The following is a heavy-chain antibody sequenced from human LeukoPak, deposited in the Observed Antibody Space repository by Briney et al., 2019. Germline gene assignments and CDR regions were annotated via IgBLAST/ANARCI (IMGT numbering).Heavy chain of an antibody. CDR1: GGSFSSGSYY. J-gene: IGHJ4*02. D-gene: IGHD5-12*01. CDR2: IYYTGST. Sequence: SETLSLTCTVSGGSFSSGSYYWSWIRQPPGKGLEWIGYIYYTGSTNYNPSLKSRVTISVDTSKNQFSLKLSSVTAADTAVYSCARDRGGYSGYDYYFDYWGQGSLVTVSS. V-gene: IGHV4-61*01. CDR3: ARDRGGYSGYDYYFDY.